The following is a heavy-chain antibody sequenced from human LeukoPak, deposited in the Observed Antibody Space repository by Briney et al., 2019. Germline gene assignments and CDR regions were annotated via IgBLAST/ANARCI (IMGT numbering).Heavy chain of an antibody. CDR2: ISYDGRNK. D-gene: IGHD6-13*01. Sequence: GGSLRLSCAASGFTFSSYGMHWVRQAPGKGLEWVAVISYDGRNKYYADSVKGRFTISRDNSKNTLYLQMNSLRAEDTAVYYCAKTGDDGYGSSWYRGYFDYWGQGTLVTVSS. CDR3: AKTGDDGYGSSWYRGYFDY. CDR1: GFTFSSYG. J-gene: IGHJ4*02. V-gene: IGHV3-30*18.